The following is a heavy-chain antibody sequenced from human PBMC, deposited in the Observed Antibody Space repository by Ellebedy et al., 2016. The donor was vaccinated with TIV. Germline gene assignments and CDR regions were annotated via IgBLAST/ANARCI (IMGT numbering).Heavy chain of an antibody. CDR2: IYYDGIT. Sequence: MPSETLSLTCTVSGGSVSSGSYSWTWIRQPPGKGLEWIGYIYYDGITNYNPSLKSRVTISVDTSRNQFSLKLRSVTAADTAVYSCAREDIAMAHFDYWGQGALVTVSS. J-gene: IGHJ4*02. CDR1: GGSVSSGSYS. V-gene: IGHV4-61*01. D-gene: IGHD5-18*01. CDR3: AREDIAMAHFDY.